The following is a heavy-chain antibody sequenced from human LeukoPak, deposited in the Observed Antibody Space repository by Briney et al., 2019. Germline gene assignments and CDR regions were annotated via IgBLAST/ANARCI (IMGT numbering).Heavy chain of an antibody. CDR1: GFTFSSYA. J-gene: IGHJ4*02. D-gene: IGHD6-6*01. CDR3: APRMGSSSVDY. Sequence: GGSLRPSCAASGFTFSSYAMSWVRQAPGKGLEWVSAISGSGGSTYYADSVKGRFTISRDNSKNTLYLQMNSLRAEDTAVYYCAPRMGSSSVDYWGQGTLVTVSS. V-gene: IGHV3-23*01. CDR2: ISGSGGST.